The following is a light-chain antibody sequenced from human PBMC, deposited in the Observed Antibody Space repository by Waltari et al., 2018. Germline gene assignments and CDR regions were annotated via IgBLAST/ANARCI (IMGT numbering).Light chain of an antibody. J-gene: IGKJ4*01. CDR2: DTS. CDR1: ESVSNY. V-gene: IGKV3-11*01. CDR3: QQGSILPLT. Sequence: EVVLTQSPVTLSLAAGERATLSCRASESVSNYLAWYQQKPGQSPGLLIYDTSKRATGIPARFSGSGYGTDFTLTINNLEAEDFALYYCQQGSILPLTFGGGTKVEIQ.